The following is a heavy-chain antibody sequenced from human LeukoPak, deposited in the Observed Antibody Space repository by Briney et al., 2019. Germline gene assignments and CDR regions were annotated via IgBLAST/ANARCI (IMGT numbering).Heavy chain of an antibody. V-gene: IGHV4-30-2*01. D-gene: IGHD6-6*01. Sequence: SETLSLTCAVSGGSISSGGYSWSWIRQPPGKGLEWIGYIYHSGSTYYNPSLKSRVTISVDRSKNQFSLKLSTVTAADTAVYYCARTSIAARRANAFDIWGQGTMVTVSS. CDR2: IYHSGST. CDR3: ARTSIAARRANAFDI. J-gene: IGHJ3*02. CDR1: GGSISSGGYS.